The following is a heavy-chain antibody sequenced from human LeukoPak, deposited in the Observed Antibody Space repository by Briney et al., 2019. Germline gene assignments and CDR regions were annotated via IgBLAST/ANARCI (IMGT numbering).Heavy chain of an antibody. D-gene: IGHD4-11*01. CDR3: ARSTTVTTHLFDY. V-gene: IGHV3-7*01. CDR1: GFTFSSYW. J-gene: IGHJ4*02. Sequence: GGSLRLSCAASGFTFSSYWMSWVRQAPGKGLEWVANIKQDGSEKYYVDSVKGRFTISRDNAKNSLYLQMNSLRAEDTAVYYCARSTTVTTHLFDYWGQGTLVTVSS. CDR2: IKQDGSEK.